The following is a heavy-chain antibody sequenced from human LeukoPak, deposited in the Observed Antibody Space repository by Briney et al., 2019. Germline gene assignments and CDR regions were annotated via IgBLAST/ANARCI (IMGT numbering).Heavy chain of an antibody. V-gene: IGHV3-30*02. CDR2: IRYDGSNK. CDR3: ARDRVEYYYDSSGYSLYAFDI. CDR1: GFTFSSYG. J-gene: IGHJ3*02. D-gene: IGHD3-22*01. Sequence: PGGSLRLSCAASGFTFSSYGMHWVRQAPGKGLEWVAFIRYDGSNKYYADSVKGRFTISRDNSKNTLYLQMNSLRAEDTAVYYCARDRVEYYYDSSGYSLYAFDIWGQGTMVTVSS.